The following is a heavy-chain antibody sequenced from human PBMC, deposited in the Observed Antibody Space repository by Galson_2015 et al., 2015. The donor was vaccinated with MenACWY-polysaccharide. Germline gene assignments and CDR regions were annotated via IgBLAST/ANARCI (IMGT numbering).Heavy chain of an antibody. J-gene: IGHJ5*02. V-gene: IGHV3-7*04. CDR3: ARGQKTLGP. CDR2: IKQDGSEN. CDR1: GFTFSGYW. Sequence: SLRLSCAASGFTFSGYWMSWVRQAPGKGLEWVANIKQDGSENYYVDPVKGRITISRDNAKNSLYLQMNSLRAEDTAVYYCARGQKTLGPWGQGTLVTVSS.